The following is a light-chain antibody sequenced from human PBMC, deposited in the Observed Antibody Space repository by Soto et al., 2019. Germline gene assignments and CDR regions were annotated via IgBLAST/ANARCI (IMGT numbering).Light chain of an antibody. Sequence: QLVLTQSPSASASLGAPVTLTCTLSSAHSEYVIAWHQQQPEKGPRYLLKINRDGSHTRGDGIPDRFSGSNSGAERSLTISSLQSEDEADYYCQTWGPGIRVFGGGTKLTVL. CDR1: SAHSEYV. V-gene: IGLV4-69*01. CDR3: QTWGPGIRV. CDR2: INRDGSH. J-gene: IGLJ2*01.